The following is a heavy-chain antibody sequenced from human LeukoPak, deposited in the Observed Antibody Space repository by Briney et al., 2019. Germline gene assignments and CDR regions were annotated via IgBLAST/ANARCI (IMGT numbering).Heavy chain of an antibody. J-gene: IGHJ5*02. CDR1: GYTFTDYY. CDR2: INPNGGGT. CDR3: AKDAENGSGWFDP. V-gene: IGHV1-2*04. D-gene: IGHD3-10*01. Sequence: ASVKVSCKTSGYTFTDYYINWVRQATGQGPEWMGWINPNGGGTNYAQKFQGWVTMTTATSITTVYMELSRLQSDNTAVSYCAKDAENGSGWFDPWGQGTLVTVSS.